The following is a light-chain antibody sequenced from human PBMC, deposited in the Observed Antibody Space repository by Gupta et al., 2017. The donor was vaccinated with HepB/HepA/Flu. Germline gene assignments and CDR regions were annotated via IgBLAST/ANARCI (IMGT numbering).Light chain of an antibody. J-gene: IGLJ2*01. V-gene: IGLV2-14*03. CDR3: SSYTSSSTLVV. CDR2: DVS. Sequence: QSALTQPASVSGSPGQSITISCTGTNSDVGGYNYVSWYQQHPSKAPKLMIYDVSNRPSGVSNRFSGSKSGNTASLTISGLQAEDEADYYCSSYTSSSTLVVFGGGTKLTVL. CDR1: NSDVGGYNY.